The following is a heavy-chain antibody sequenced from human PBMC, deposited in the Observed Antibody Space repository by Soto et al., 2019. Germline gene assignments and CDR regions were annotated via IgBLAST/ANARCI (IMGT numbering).Heavy chain of an antibody. CDR3: ARLGYCSSATCKYYFYYYGMDV. V-gene: IGHV3-48*02. D-gene: IGHD2-2*01. CDR1: GFSFGSYS. J-gene: IGHJ6*02. Sequence: GGSLRLSCEASGFSFGSYSMNWVRQAPGKGLEWVSFISGRGTTTYYADSVRGRFTVSGDNAKNSLSLEVNSLRDEDTAVYYCARLGYCSSATCKYYFYYYGMDVWGQGTTVTVSS. CDR2: ISGRGTTT.